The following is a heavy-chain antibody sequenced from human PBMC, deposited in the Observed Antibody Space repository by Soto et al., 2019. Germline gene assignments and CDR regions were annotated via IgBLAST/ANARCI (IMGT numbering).Heavy chain of an antibody. CDR1: GYTFTSYY. CDR3: ARDIVVVPAAPPGRVGRPGAYVLDF. CDR2: INPSGGST. Sequence: ASVKVSCKASGYTFTSYYMHWVRQAPGQGLEWMGIINPSGGSTSYAQKFQGRVTMTRDTSTSTVYMELSSLRSEDTAVYYCARDIVVVPAAPPGRVGRPGAYVLDFSGQGSMVIVSS. V-gene: IGHV1-46*03. J-gene: IGHJ3*01. D-gene: IGHD2-2*01.